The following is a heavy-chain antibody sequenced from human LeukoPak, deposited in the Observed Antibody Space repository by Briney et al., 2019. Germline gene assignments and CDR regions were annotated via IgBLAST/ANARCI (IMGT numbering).Heavy chain of an antibody. Sequence: GGSLRLSCAASGFTFSSYAMSWVPQAAGKGLEWVSHIHYSPGYTYYADSVKGRFTISRDNSKNTLYLQMDSLRAEDTAVYYCAKGYTAAWYDFDCWGQGTLVTVSS. CDR1: GFTFSSYA. D-gene: IGHD6-13*01. J-gene: IGHJ4*02. CDR3: AKGYTAAWYDFDC. CDR2: IHYSPGYT. V-gene: IGHV3-23*01.